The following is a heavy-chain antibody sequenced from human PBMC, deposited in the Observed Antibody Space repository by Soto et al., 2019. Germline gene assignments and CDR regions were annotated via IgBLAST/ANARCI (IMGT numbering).Heavy chain of an antibody. D-gene: IGHD6-13*01. CDR3: AHSVAAAGGAAFYI. J-gene: IGHJ3*02. V-gene: IGHV2-5*02. Sequence: QITLKESGPTLVKPTQTLTLTCTFSGFSLSTSGVGVGWIRQPPGKALEWLALIYWADDKRYSPSLKSRLTTTKDTSKNQVVLNMPNMDPVDTATYYCAHSVAAAGGAAFYIWGQGTMVTVSS. CDR2: IYWADDK. CDR1: GFSLSTSGVG.